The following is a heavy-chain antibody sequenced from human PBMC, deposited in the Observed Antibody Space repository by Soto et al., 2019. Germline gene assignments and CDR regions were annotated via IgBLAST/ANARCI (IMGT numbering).Heavy chain of an antibody. V-gene: IGHV4-31*03. CDR3: CARGSDFYYYGMDV. CDR1: GGSISSGGYY. D-gene: IGHD3-10*01. J-gene: IGHJ6*02. Sequence: QVQLQESGPGLVKPSQTLSLTCTVSGGSISSGGYYWSWIRQHPGKGLEWIGYIYYSGSTYYNPSLKSRXXXXXXXXXXXXXXXXXXXXXADTAVYYCARGSDFYYYGMDVWGQGTTVTVSS. CDR2: IYYSGST.